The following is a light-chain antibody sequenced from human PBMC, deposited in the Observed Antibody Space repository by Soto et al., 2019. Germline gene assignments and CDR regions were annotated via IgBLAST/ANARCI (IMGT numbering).Light chain of an antibody. CDR3: QQYYSYPYT. Sequence: IQMTQSPSTLSASVGDRVTITCRASQGISSYLAWYQQKPGKAPKLLIYAASTLQSGVPSRFSGSGSGTDFTLTISCLQSEDFATYYCQQYYSYPYTFGQGTRLEIK. J-gene: IGKJ5*01. V-gene: IGKV1-8*01. CDR1: QGISSY. CDR2: AAS.